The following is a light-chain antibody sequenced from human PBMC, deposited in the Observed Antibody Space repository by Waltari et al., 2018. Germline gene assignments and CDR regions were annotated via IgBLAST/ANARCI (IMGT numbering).Light chain of an antibody. CDR3: QHYVNLPAT. J-gene: IGKJ1*01. CDR1: QRISHY. Sequence: EVVLTQSPGTLSLSPVEGATLSCRANQRISHYLAWYQQKPGQAPRLLIYHASSRATGIPDRFSGSGSGTDFSLTISRLEPEDFAVYYCQHYVNLPATFGQGTKVEIK. CDR2: HAS. V-gene: IGKV3-20*01.